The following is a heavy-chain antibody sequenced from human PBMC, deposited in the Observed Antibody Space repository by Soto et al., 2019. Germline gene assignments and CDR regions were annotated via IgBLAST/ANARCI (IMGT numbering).Heavy chain of an antibody. CDR2: ISSSGSTI. J-gene: IGHJ4*02. Sequence: GGSLRLSCATSGFTFSSYEMNWVRQAPGKGLEWVSYISSSGSTIYYADSVKGRFTISRDNAKNSLYLQMNSLRAEDTAVYYCARGGSYGPGFDYWGQGTLVTVSS. V-gene: IGHV3-48*03. D-gene: IGHD4-17*01. CDR3: ARGGSYGPGFDY. CDR1: GFTFSSYE.